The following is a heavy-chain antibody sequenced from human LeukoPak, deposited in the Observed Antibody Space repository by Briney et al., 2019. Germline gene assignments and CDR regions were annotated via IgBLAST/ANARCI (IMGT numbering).Heavy chain of an antibody. V-gene: IGHV3-11*01. J-gene: IGHJ6*02. CDR3: ARSIGYYYTMDV. Sequence: GWSLRLSCVAYGFTLTDYYMSWIRQAPGRGLEWVSDISGSGRNVYYGGSVKGRFTISRDNAKNSLYLQMNNLRAEDTAVYYCARSIGYYYTMDVWGQGTTVTVSS. CDR2: ISGSGRNV. D-gene: IGHD3-22*01. CDR1: GFTLTDYY.